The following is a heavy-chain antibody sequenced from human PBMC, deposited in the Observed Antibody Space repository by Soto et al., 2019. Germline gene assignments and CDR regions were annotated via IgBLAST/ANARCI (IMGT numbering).Heavy chain of an antibody. J-gene: IGHJ4*02. D-gene: IGHD5-18*01. CDR1: GFTFISFG. V-gene: IGHV3-74*01. CDR2: INTGGNST. Sequence: EVQLLESGGGLVQPGGSLRLSCAVSGFTFISFGMHWVRQAPGEGLVWVSRINTGGNSTSYADSVKGRFTSSRDNAKNTLYLQMNSLRVEDTAMDYCAKSGVDTFGLSYWGQGTLVTVAS. CDR3: AKSGVDTFGLSY.